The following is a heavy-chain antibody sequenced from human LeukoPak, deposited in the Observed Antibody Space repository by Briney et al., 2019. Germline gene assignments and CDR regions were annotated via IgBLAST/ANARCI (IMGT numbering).Heavy chain of an antibody. CDR2: INSDGSST. D-gene: IGHD3-10*01. V-gene: IGHV3-74*01. J-gene: IGHJ4*02. CDR3: ARDLTWFGELSLYYFDY. Sequence: GGSLRLSCAASGFTFSSYWMHWVRQAPGKGLVWVSRINSDGSSTSYADSVKGRFTISRDNAKNTLYLQMNSLRAEDTAVYYCARDLTWFGELSLYYFDYWGQGTLVAVSS. CDR1: GFTFSSYW.